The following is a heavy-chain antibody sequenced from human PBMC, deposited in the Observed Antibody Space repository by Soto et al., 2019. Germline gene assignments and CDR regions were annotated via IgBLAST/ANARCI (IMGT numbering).Heavy chain of an antibody. J-gene: IGHJ5*02. V-gene: IGHV4-59*01. Sequence: SETLSLTCTVSGGSISSYYWSWIRQPPGKGLEWIGYIYYSGSTNYNPSLKSRATISVDTSKNQSSLKLSSVTAADTAVYYCARGYCSGGGCRKGGNWFDPWGQGTLVTVSS. CDR3: ARGYCSGGGCRKGGNWFDP. CDR2: IYYSGST. D-gene: IGHD2-15*01. CDR1: GGSISSYY.